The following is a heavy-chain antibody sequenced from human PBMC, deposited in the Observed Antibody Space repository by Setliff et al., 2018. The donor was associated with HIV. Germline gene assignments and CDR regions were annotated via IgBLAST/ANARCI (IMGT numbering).Heavy chain of an antibody. CDR3: ARAGGASCSYWGCHDILTGKYNDYYYYMDV. CDR2: MNPKSGNT. V-gene: IGHV1-8*01. D-gene: IGHD3-9*01. Sequence: ASVKVSCKASGYSFTSYDINWVRQATGQGLEWMGWMNPKSGNTGYAQKFQGRVTMTRNTSISAAYMELNSLRSEDTAVYYCARAGGASCSYWGCHDILTGKYNDYYYYMDVWGKGTTVTVSS. J-gene: IGHJ6*03. CDR1: GYSFTSYD.